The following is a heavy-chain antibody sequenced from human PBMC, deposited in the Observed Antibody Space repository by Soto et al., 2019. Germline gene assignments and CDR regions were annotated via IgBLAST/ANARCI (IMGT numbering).Heavy chain of an antibody. CDR1: GFTFTSSA. J-gene: IGHJ4*02. V-gene: IGHV1-58*01. D-gene: IGHD6-6*01. Sequence: ASVKVSCKASGFTFTSSAVQWVRQARGQRLEWIGWIVVGSGNTNYAQKFQERVTITRDMSTSTAYMELSSLRSEDTAVYYCAAIREYSSSWRDYWGQGTLVTVSS. CDR2: IVVGSGNT. CDR3: AAIREYSSSWRDY.